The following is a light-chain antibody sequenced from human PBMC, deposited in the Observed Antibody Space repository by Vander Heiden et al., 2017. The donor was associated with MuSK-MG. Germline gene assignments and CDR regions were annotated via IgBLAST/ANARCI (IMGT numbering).Light chain of an antibody. J-gene: IGKJ2*01. CDR3: QQSDSTLNT. Sequence: DIQMTQSPSSLSASVGDRVTITCRASQSISSYLDWYQQKPGKAPKLLIYAASSLESGVPSRFSGSGSGTDFTLTISSLQPDDFATYYCQQSDSTLNTFGQGTKVEIK. CDR2: AAS. V-gene: IGKV1-39*01. CDR1: QSISSY.